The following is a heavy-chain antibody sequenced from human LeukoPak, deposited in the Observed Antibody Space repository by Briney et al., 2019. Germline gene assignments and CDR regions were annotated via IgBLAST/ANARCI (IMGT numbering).Heavy chain of an antibody. CDR2: IYHSGFT. J-gene: IGHJ2*01. V-gene: IGHV4-59*01. CDR3: ARDQRCSRFDGGCDQWFFDL. Sequence: SETLSLTCTVFGGSISGYYWSWLRQSPEKGLGWIGYIYHSGFTHYNPSLRSRVTISVDLSRNQFSLKLTSATAADTAIYYCARDQRCSRFDGGCDQWFFDLWGRGTLVTVSS. CDR1: GGSISGYY. D-gene: IGHD3-10*02.